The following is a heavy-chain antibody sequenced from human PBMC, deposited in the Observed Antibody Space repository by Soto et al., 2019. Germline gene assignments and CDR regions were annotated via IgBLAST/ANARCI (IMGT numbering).Heavy chain of an antibody. V-gene: IGHV1-46*01. J-gene: IGHJ5*02. CDR3: ARGDWFDP. Sequence: QVQLVQSEDEVKKPGASVKVSCKASGYIFATYSIHWVRQAPGQGLEWMGIINPTSGSTTYSQKFQGRVTMTRDTSTSTFYMELSSLRSGDTAVYYCARGDWFDPWGQGTLVTVSS. CDR2: INPTSGST. CDR1: GYIFATYS.